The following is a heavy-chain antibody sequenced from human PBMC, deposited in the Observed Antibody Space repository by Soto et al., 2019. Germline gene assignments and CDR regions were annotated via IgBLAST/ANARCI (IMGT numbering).Heavy chain of an antibody. CDR2: IFHNGNT. CDR1: GGSISSSNW. Sequence: QVQLQESGPGLVKPSGTLSLTCAVSGGSISSSNWWSWVRQPPGKGLEWIGEIFHNGNTYSNPSLTGRVTMSVDKSKNQFSLNLNSVTAADTAVYYCASRTYAMDVWGQGTTVPVSS. V-gene: IGHV4-4*02. J-gene: IGHJ6*02. CDR3: ASRTYAMDV.